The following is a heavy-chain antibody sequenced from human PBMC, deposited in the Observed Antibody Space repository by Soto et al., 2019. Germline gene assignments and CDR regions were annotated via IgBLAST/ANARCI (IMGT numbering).Heavy chain of an antibody. CDR1: GGSISSGGYY. J-gene: IGHJ4*02. D-gene: IGHD2-2*01. CDR2: IYYSGST. Sequence: PSETLSLTCTVSGGSISSGGYYWSWIRQHPGKGLEWIGYIYYSGSTYYNPSLKSRVTISVDTSKNQFSLKLSSVTAADTAVYYCARRGWGEYQLATYYFDYWGQGTLVTAPQ. CDR3: ARRGWGEYQLATYYFDY. V-gene: IGHV4-31*03.